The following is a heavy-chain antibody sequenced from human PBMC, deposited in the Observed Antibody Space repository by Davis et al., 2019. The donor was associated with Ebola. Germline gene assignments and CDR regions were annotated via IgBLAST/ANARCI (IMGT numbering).Heavy chain of an antibody. V-gene: IGHV3-23*01. J-gene: IGHJ3*02. CDR1: GFTFSSYG. D-gene: IGHD2/OR15-2a*01. CDR3: VKDTSNIWFDI. CDR2: LGTSADT. Sequence: GESLKISCAASGFTFSSYGMNWVRQAPGKGLEWVSTLGTSADTYYADSVKGRFTISRDNSKNTLYLQMNGLRVEDTAIYYCVKDTSNIWFDIWGQGTMVTVSS.